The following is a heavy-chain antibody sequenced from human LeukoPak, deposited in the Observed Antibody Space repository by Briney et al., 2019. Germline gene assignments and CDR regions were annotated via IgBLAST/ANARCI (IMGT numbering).Heavy chain of an antibody. J-gene: IGHJ4*02. CDR3: ARGTMVRGVIIPDFDY. CDR2: IYYSGST. CDR1: GGSISSYY. Sequence: SETLSLTCTVSGGSISSYYWSWIRQPPGKGLEWIGYIYYSGSTNYNPSLKSRVTISVDTSKNQFSLKLSSVTAADTAVYYCARGTMVRGVIIPDFDYWGQGTLVTVSS. V-gene: IGHV4-59*01. D-gene: IGHD3-10*01.